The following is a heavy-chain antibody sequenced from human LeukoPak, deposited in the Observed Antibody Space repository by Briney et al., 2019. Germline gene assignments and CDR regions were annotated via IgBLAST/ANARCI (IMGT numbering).Heavy chain of an antibody. Sequence: ASVKVSCKASGFTFTGFYMHWVRQAPGQGLEWMGWINPNIGGTNYAQKFQGRVTMTRDTSINTAYMELSRLRSDDTAVYYCARGEYSSSSEYYYGMDVWGQGTTVTVSS. V-gene: IGHV1-2*02. CDR2: INPNIGGT. CDR3: ARGEYSSSSEYYYGMDV. CDR1: GFTFTGFY. D-gene: IGHD6-6*01. J-gene: IGHJ6*02.